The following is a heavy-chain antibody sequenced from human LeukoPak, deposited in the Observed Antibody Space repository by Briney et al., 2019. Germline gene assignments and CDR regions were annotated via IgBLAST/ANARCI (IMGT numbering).Heavy chain of an antibody. CDR1: GGTFRSYA. J-gene: IGHJ6*03. D-gene: IGHD2-15*01. V-gene: IGHV1-69*05. CDR2: IIPIFGTA. Sequence: GASVKVSCKASGGTFRSYAISWVRQAPGQGLEWMGGIIPIFGTANYAEKFQGRVTITTDESTSTAYMELSSLRSEDTAVYYCSGGSKLGYYYYYYMDVWGKGTTVTVSS. CDR3: SGGSKLGYYYYYYMDV.